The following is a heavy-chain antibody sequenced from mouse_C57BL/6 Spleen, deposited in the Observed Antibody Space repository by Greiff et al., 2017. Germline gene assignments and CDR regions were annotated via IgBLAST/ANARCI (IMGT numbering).Heavy chain of an antibody. V-gene: IGHV5-4*03. CDR2: IRDGGSYT. CDR1: GFTFSSYA. D-gene: IGHD1-3*01. Sequence: DVMLLQSGGGLVKPGGSLKLSCAASGFTFSSYAMSWVRQTPEKRLEWVATIRDGGSYTYYPDNVKGRFTVSRDNTKNNLYLQMSHLNSEDTAMYYCARGELSWFAYWGQGTLVTVSA. CDR3: ARGELSWFAY. J-gene: IGHJ3*01.